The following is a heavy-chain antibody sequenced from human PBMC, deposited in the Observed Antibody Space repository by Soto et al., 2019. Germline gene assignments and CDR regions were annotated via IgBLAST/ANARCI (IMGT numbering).Heavy chain of an antibody. J-gene: IGHJ5*02. CDR2: IYQSGST. V-gene: IGHV4-30-2*01. CDR1: GGSSSGGGYC. Sequence: SEIRSQTWGVAGGSSSGGGYCWNRIRQPPGKGLEWIGYIYQSGSTHYNPSLKGRVTISVDRSKNQFSLKLSSVTAADTAVYYCARDQREGNWFDPWGHGTLVTVSS. CDR3: ARDQREGNWFDP.